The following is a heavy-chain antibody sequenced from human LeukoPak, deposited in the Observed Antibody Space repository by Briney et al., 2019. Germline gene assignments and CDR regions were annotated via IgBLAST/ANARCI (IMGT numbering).Heavy chain of an antibody. D-gene: IGHD3-9*01. CDR2: IYYSGST. V-gene: IGHV4-39*01. CDR1: GGSISSSSYY. J-gene: IGHJ6*03. CDR3: ARSDVLRSFVWSIAEGYYYYYYMDV. Sequence: PSETLSLTCTVSGGSISSSSYYWGWIRQPPGKGLEWIGSIYYSGSTYYNPSLKSRVTISVDTSKNQFSLKLTSVTAADTAVYYCARSDVLRSFVWSIAEGYYYYYYMDVWGKGTTVTISS.